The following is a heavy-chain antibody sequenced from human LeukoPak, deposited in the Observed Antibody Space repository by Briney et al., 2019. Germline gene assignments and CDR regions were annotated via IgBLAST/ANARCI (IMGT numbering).Heavy chain of an antibody. CDR3: ARVGSSGWYFLDY. CDR1: GDSISSYY. CDR2: IYYSGST. V-gene: IGHV4-59*01. Sequence: SETLSLTCTVSGDSISSYYWSWIRQPPGKGLEWIGYIYYSGSTNYNPSLKSRVTISVDTSKNQFSLKLSSVTAADTAVYYCARVGSSGWYFLDYWRQGTLVTVSS. J-gene: IGHJ4*02. D-gene: IGHD6-19*01.